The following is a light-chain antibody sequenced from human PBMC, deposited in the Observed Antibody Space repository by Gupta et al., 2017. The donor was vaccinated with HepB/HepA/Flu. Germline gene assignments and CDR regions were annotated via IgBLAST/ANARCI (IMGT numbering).Light chain of an antibody. CDR2: DVS. CDR1: SSDVGDYKY. V-gene: IGLV2-14*03. J-gene: IGLJ1*01. Sequence: QSALTQPASVSGSPGQSITISCAGTSSDVGDYKYVSWYQQHPGKAPKLMIYDVSSRPSGVSNRFSGSKSGNTASLTISGLQAEDEADYYCSSYTSSSTNYVFGTGTKVTVL. CDR3: SSYTSSSTNYV.